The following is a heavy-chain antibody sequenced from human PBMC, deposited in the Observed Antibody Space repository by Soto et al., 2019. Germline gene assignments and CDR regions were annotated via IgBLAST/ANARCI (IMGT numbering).Heavy chain of an antibody. CDR1: GGSISSSTYY. J-gene: IGHJ6*02. V-gene: IGHV4-39*01. Sequence: SETLSLTCTVSGGSISSSTYYWGWIRQPPGKGLEWIASIYYSGRTHYNPSLESRVTISVDTSKNQFSLRLSSVTAADTAVYYCARGVYDFWSGFPARNGMDVWGQGTTVTVSS. CDR3: ARGVYDFWSGFPARNGMDV. CDR2: IYYSGRT. D-gene: IGHD3-3*01.